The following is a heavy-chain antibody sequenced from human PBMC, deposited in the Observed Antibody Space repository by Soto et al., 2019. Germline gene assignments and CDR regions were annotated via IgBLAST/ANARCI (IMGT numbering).Heavy chain of an antibody. J-gene: IGHJ6*02. CDR1: GDSVSSNSAA. CDR3: ARSAYYCSGGICYPYYGMDV. D-gene: IGHD2-15*01. V-gene: IGHV6-1*01. CDR2: TYYRSKWYN. Sequence: PSQTLSLTCAISGDSVSSNSAAWNWIRPSQSRGLEWLGRTYYRSKWYNDYAVSVKSRITINPDTSKNQFSLQLNSVTPEDTAVYYCARSAYYCSGGICYPYYGMDVWGQGTTVTVSS.